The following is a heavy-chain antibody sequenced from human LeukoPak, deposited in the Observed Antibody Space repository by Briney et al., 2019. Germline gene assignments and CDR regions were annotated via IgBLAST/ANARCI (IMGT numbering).Heavy chain of an antibody. CDR1: GFTFSSYA. D-gene: IGHD3-22*01. CDR3: AKDSPPRRPFFVVVVDFFDY. J-gene: IGHJ4*02. V-gene: IGHV3-23*01. Sequence: PGGSLRLSCAASGFTFSSYAMSWVRQAPGKGLEWVSAISGSGGSTYYTDSVKGRFTISRDNSKNTLYLQMNSLRAEDTAVYYCAKDSPPRRPFFVVVVDFFDYWGQGTLVIVSS. CDR2: ISGSGGST.